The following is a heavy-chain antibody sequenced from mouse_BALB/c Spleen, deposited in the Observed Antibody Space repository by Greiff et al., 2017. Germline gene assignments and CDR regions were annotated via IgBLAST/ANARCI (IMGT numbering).Heavy chain of an antibody. CDR2: IYPSDSYT. D-gene: IGHD2-1*01. J-gene: IGHJ4*01. CDR1: GYTFTSYW. Sequence: QVQLQQPGAELVRPGASVKLSCKASGYTFTSYWINWVKQRPGQGLEWIGNIYPSDSYTNYNQKFKDKATLTVDKSSSTAYMQLSSPTSEDSAVYYCTRLRYGNYGAMDYWGQGTSVTVSP. V-gene: IGHV1-69*02. CDR3: TRLRYGNYGAMDY.